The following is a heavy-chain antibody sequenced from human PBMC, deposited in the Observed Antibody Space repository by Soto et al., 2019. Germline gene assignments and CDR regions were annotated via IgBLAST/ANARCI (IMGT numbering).Heavy chain of an antibody. Sequence: QVQLQESGPGLVKPSQTLSLTCTVSGGSISSGDYYWSWIRQPPGKGLEGIGYIYYSGSTYYTPSLKSRVTISVDTSKNQFSLKLSSVTAADTAVYYCARETNYGSGSNLLDYWGQGTLVTVSS. CDR3: ARETNYGSGSNLLDY. V-gene: IGHV4-30-4*01. CDR1: GGSISSGDYY. D-gene: IGHD3-10*01. CDR2: IYYSGST. J-gene: IGHJ4*02.